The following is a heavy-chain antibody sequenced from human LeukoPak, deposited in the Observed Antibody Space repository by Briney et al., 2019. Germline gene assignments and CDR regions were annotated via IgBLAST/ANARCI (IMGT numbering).Heavy chain of an antibody. CDR1: GFSLSTRGVG. V-gene: IGHV2-5*02. CDR2: IYWDDDK. J-gene: IGHJ4*02. Sequence: SGPTLVNPTQTLTLTCTFSGFSLSTRGVGVGWIRQPPGKALEWLSLIYWDDDKRYSPSLKSRLTITKDTSKNQVVLTMTNMDPVDTATYYCAHLRVGFGRGNYFDYWGQGTLVTVSS. CDR3: AHLRVGFGRGNYFDY. D-gene: IGHD3-16*01.